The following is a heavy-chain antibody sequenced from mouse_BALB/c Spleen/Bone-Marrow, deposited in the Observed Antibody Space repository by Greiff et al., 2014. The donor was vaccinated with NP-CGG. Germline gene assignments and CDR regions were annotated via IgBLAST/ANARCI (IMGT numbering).Heavy chain of an antibody. CDR2: INHSNGYT. V-gene: IGHV1S81*02. CDR3: TREGAY. Sequence: VKLMESGAELVKPGASVKLSCKASGYTFTSYYMYWVKQRPGQGLEWIGEINHSNGYTNFNEKFKSKATLTVDKSSSTAYMQLSSLTSEDSAVYYCTREGAYWGQGTLVTVS. J-gene: IGHJ3*01. CDR1: GYTFTSYY.